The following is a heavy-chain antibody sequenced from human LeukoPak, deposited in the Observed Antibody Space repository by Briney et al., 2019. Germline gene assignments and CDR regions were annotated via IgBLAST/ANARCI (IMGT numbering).Heavy chain of an antibody. CDR3: ARYTKYSSSPDY. Sequence: TGGSLRLSCAASGFTFSNYEMHWVRQAPGKGLEWVAYIGISTSTIYYADSVKGRFTISRDNAKNSLYLQMNSLRAEDTAVYYCARYTKYSSSPDYWGQGTLVTVSS. CDR1: GFTFSNYE. V-gene: IGHV3-48*03. J-gene: IGHJ4*02. CDR2: IGISTSTI. D-gene: IGHD6-13*01.